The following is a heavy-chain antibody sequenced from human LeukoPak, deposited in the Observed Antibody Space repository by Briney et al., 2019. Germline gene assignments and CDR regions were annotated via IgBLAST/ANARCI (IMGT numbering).Heavy chain of an antibody. V-gene: IGHV3-48*02. J-gene: IGHJ5*02. CDR3: AIDLTSEPTP. CDR2: VSSSGSTK. CDR1: GFTFSSHS. D-gene: IGHD4/OR15-4a*01. Sequence: GGSLRLSCAASGFTFSSHSMNWVRQAPGKGLEWISYVSSSGSTKHYVDSVMGRFTISRDNAKNSVYLQMNSLRDEDTAVYYCAIDLTSEPTPWGQGTLVTVSS.